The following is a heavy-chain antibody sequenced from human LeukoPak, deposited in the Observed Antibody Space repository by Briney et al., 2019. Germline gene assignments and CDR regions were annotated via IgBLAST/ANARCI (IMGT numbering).Heavy chain of an antibody. CDR2: IWYDGSNK. Sequence: PGGSLRLSCAASGFTFSSYGMHWVRQAPGKGLEWVAVIWYDGSNKYYADSVKGRFTISRDNSKNTLYLQMNSLRAEDTAVYYCARDREQQRTIDAFDIWGQGTMVTVSS. CDR1: GFTFSSYG. D-gene: IGHD6-13*01. J-gene: IGHJ3*02. V-gene: IGHV3-33*01. CDR3: ARDREQQRTIDAFDI.